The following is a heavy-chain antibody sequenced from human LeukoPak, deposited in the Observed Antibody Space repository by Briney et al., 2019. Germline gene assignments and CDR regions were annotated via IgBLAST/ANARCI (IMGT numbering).Heavy chain of an antibody. Sequence: PSETLSLTCTVPGASISGYYWTWIRQPPGKGLEWIGYIYYSGSTNYNPSLKSRVTISVDTSKNQFSLKLSSVTAADTAVYYCASTPKQWLPPPRWSDPWGQGTLVTVSS. CDR1: GASISGYY. CDR2: IYYSGST. J-gene: IGHJ5*02. V-gene: IGHV4-59*01. D-gene: IGHD6-19*01. CDR3: ASTPKQWLPPPRWSDP.